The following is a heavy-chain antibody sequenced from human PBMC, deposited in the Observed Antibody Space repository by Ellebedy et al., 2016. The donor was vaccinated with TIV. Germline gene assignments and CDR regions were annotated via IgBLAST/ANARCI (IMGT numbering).Heavy chain of an antibody. Sequence: MPSETLSLTCTVSGGSISSYYWSWIRQPPGKGLEWIGYIYYSGSTNYNPSLKSRVTISVDTSKNQFSLKLSSVTAADTAVYYCARHLKSSYWYFDLWGRGTLVTVSS. J-gene: IGHJ2*01. CDR1: GGSISSYY. CDR3: ARHLKSSYWYFDL. V-gene: IGHV4-59*01. D-gene: IGHD2-2*01. CDR2: IYYSGST.